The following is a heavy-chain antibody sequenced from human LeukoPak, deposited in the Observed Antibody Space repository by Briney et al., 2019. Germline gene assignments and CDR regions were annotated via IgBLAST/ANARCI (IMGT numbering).Heavy chain of an antibody. D-gene: IGHD6-6*01. CDR1: GFTFSDYY. J-gene: IGHJ4*02. CDR3: ARAPYYSSSSWYFDY. V-gene: IGHV3-11*01. CDR2: ISSTAITI. Sequence: PGGSLRLSCAASGFTFSDYYMSWIRQAPGKGLKWVSYISSTAITINYADSVKGRFTISRDNAKNSLYLQMNSLRAEDTALYHCARAPYYSSSSWYFDYWGQGTLVTVSS.